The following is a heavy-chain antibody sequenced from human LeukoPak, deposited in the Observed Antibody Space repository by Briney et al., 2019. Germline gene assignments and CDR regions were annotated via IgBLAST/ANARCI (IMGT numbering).Heavy chain of an antibody. CDR3: ARTPSYGDAFDI. D-gene: IGHD5-18*01. Sequence: SETLSLTCTVSGGSISSYYWSWIRQPPGKGLEWIGYIYYSGSTNYNPSLKSRVTISVDTSKNQFSLKLSSVTAADTAVYYCARTPSYGDAFDIWGQGTMVTVSS. CDR1: GGSISSYY. J-gene: IGHJ3*02. CDR2: IYYSGST. V-gene: IGHV4-59*08.